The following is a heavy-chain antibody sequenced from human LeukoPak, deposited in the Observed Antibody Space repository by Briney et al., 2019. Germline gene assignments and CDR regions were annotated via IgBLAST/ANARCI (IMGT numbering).Heavy chain of an antibody. J-gene: IGHJ3*02. V-gene: IGHV3-30-3*01. CDR1: GFTVSSNY. Sequence: PGGSLRLSCAASGFTVSSNYMSWVRQAPGKGLEWVAVISYDGSNKYYADSVKGRFTISRDNSKNTLYLQMNSLRAEDTAVYYCARGAMIADAFDIWGQGTMVTVSS. CDR3: ARGAMIADAFDI. CDR2: ISYDGSNK. D-gene: IGHD2-21*01.